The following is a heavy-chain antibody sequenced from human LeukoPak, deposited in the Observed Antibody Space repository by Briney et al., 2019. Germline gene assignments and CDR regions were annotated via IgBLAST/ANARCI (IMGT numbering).Heavy chain of an antibody. CDR2: IYGDGTT. Sequence: PGGSLRLSCAASGFTVSNDYMAWVRQAPGRGLEWVSLIYGDGTTFYTDSVKGRFTISRDNSKNTLYLQMNTLRAEDSALYYCAKGIYSSGWSYFDYWGHGTLVTVSS. CDR1: GFTVSNDY. V-gene: IGHV3-53*01. CDR3: AKGIYSSGWSYFDY. D-gene: IGHD6-19*01. J-gene: IGHJ4*01.